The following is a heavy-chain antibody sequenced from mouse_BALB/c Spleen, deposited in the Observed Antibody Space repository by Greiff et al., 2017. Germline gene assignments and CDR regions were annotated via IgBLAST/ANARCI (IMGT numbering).Heavy chain of an antibody. CDR1: GFTFSSFG. D-gene: IGHD2-4*01. CDR3: ARRGLYDYSYAMDY. J-gene: IGHJ4*01. CDR2: ISSGSSTI. Sequence: EVKLVESGGGLVQPGGSRTLSCAASGFTFSSFGMHWVRQAPEKGLEWVAYISSGSSTIYYADTVKGRFTISRDNPKNTLFLQMTSLRSEDTAMYYCARRGLYDYSYAMDYWGQGTSVTVSS. V-gene: IGHV5-17*02.